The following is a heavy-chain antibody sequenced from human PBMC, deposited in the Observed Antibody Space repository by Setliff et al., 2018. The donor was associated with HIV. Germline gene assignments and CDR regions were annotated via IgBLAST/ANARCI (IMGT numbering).Heavy chain of an antibody. CDR2: INHSGGT. Sequence: PSETLSLTCAVYGRSFSGYYWNWIRQSPGKGLEWIGEINHSGGTNYDPSLKSRVTISLDTSKNQFFLKLSSVTAPDTAIYYCARQTWEYYDTLTGYYRSPKNFDSWGQGTLVTVSS. V-gene: IGHV4-34*01. J-gene: IGHJ4*02. CDR3: ARQTWEYYDTLTGYYRSPKNFDS. CDR1: GRSFSGYY. D-gene: IGHD3-9*01.